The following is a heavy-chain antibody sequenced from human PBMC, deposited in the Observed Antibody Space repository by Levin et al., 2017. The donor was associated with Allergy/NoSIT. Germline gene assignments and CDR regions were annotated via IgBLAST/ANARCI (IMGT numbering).Heavy chain of an antibody. CDR3: ARDTTVGGEA. CDR1: GFTFSDYW. Sequence: GGSLRLSCEASGFTFSDYWMTWVRQPPDKGLEWVANIKQDGSEKYHAESVKGRFTISRDNAKNSLFLQMNYLGIDDTAVYFCARDTTVGGEAWGQGTLVTVSP. V-gene: IGHV3-7*03. D-gene: IGHD4-11*01. J-gene: IGHJ5*02. CDR2: IKQDGSEK.